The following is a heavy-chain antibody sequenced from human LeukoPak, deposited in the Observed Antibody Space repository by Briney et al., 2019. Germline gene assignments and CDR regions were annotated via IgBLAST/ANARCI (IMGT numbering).Heavy chain of an antibody. Sequence: SETLSLTWTVSGGSISSYYWSWIRQPPGKGLEWIGYIYYSGSTNYNPSLKSRVTISVDTSKNQFSLKLSSVTAADTAVYYCAGSITMVRGVIITPHWFDPWGQGTLVTVSS. D-gene: IGHD3-10*01. CDR1: GGSISSYY. CDR2: IYYSGST. V-gene: IGHV4-59*01. CDR3: AGSITMVRGVIITPHWFDP. J-gene: IGHJ5*02.